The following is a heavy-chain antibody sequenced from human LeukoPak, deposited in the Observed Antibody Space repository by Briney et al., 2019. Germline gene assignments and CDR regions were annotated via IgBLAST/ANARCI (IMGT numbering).Heavy chain of an antibody. D-gene: IGHD3-3*01. CDR2: IGTAGDT. V-gene: IGHV3-13*01. CDR3: ARGTYYDFWSGSPFRGAGAFDI. Sequence: PGGSLRLSCAASGFTFSSYDMHWVRQATGKGLEWVSAIGTAGDTYYPGSVKGRFTISRENAKNSLYLQMNSLRAGDTAVYYCARGTYYDFWSGSPFRGAGAFDIWGQGTMVTVSS. J-gene: IGHJ3*02. CDR1: GFTFSSYD.